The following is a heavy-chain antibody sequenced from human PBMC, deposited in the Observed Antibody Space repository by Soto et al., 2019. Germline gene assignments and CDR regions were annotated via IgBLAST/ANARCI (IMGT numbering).Heavy chain of an antibody. V-gene: IGHV3-23*01. Sequence: GGSLRLSCAASGFTFSSYALSWVRQAPGKGLEWVSAISGSGGSTYYADSVKGRFTISRDNSKNTLYLQMNSLRAEDTAVYYCAKDTVTIVVVVAAHFDYWGQGTLVTVSS. D-gene: IGHD2-15*01. CDR3: AKDTVTIVVVVAAHFDY. CDR1: GFTFSSYA. J-gene: IGHJ4*02. CDR2: ISGSGGST.